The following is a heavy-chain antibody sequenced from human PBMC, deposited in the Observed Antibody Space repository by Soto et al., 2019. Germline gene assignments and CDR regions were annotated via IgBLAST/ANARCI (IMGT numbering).Heavy chain of an antibody. CDR2: IIHIFGTA. J-gene: IGHJ6*02. Sequence: GASVKVSCKASGGTFSSYAISWVRQAPGQGLEWMGGIIHIFGTANYAQKFQGRVTITADESTSTAYMELSSLRSEDTAVYYCARGWGSIAVAGSLRDVWGQGTTVTVSS. CDR3: ARGWGSIAVAGSLRDV. D-gene: IGHD6-19*01. V-gene: IGHV1-69*13. CDR1: GGTFSSYA.